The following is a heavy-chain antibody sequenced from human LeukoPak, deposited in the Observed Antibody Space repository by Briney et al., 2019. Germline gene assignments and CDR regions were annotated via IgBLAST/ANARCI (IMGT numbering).Heavy chain of an antibody. CDR1: GFTFSSYG. CDR2: VSNDGTGR. CDR3: ARRRIPDRESDAFNI. V-gene: IGHV3-30*03. J-gene: IGHJ3*02. Sequence: GGSLRLSCAASGFTFSSYGMHWVRQAPGKGLEWVAAVSNDGTGRLYADSVKGRFTISRDNSKTTVYLQMNSLSPEDTALYFCARRRIPDRESDAFNIWGQGTMVTVSS. D-gene: IGHD1-14*01.